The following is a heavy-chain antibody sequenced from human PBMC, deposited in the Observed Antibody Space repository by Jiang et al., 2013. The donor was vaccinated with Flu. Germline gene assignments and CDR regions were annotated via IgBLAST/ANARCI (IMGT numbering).Heavy chain of an antibody. CDR3: ASLLSGYPYYFDY. J-gene: IGHJ4*02. Sequence: PGLVKPSETLSLTCTVSGGSISTNTYYWGWIRQPPGKGLEWIGNIFYSGSTYYNPSLKSRVTISLDTSKNQFSLRLNSVTAADTAVYYCASLLSGYPYYFDYWGQGTLVTVSS. V-gene: IGHV4-39*07. D-gene: IGHD5-12*01. CDR1: GGSISTNTYY. CDR2: IFYSGST.